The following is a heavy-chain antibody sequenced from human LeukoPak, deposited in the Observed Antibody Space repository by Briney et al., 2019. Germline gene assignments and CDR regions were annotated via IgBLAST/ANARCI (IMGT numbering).Heavy chain of an antibody. CDR3: ARHRVRGVIVTPFDY. Sequence: SETLSLTCTVSGGSISSSSYYWGWIRQPPGKGLEWIGEINHSGSTNYNPSLKSRVTISVDTSKNQFSLKLSSVTAADTAVYYCARHRVRGVIVTPFDYWGQGTLVTVSS. CDR1: GGSISSSSYY. V-gene: IGHV4-39*01. D-gene: IGHD3-10*01. CDR2: INHSGST. J-gene: IGHJ4*02.